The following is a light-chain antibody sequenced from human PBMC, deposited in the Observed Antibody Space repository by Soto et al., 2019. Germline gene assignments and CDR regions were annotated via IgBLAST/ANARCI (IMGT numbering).Light chain of an antibody. J-gene: IGLJ1*01. V-gene: IGLV2-14*01. CDR1: SSDIGGYNY. CDR3: SSYTDSTTRDV. Sequence: QSALTQPASVSGSPGQSITISCTGTSSDIGGYNYVSWYQQHPGKAPKLMIYEVSNRPSGISNRFSGSKSGNTASLTISGLQAEDEADYYCSSYTDSTTRDVFATGTKLTVL. CDR2: EVS.